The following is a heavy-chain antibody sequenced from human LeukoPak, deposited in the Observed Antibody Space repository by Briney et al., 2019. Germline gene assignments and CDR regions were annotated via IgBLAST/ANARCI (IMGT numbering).Heavy chain of an antibody. CDR2: ISYDGSNK. CDR1: GFTFSSYG. V-gene: IGHV3-30*18. J-gene: IGHJ4*02. Sequence: GRSLRLSCAASGFTFSSYGMHWVRQAPGKGLEWVALISYDGSNKYYADSVKGRFTISRDNSKNTLYLQMNSLRAEDTAIYYCAKPPEVGATVGYFDYWGRGTLVTVSS. CDR3: AKPPEVGATVGYFDY. D-gene: IGHD1-26*01.